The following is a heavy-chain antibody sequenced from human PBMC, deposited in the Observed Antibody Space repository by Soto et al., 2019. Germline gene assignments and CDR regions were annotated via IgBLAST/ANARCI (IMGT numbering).Heavy chain of an antibody. D-gene: IGHD2-2*02. Sequence: QVQLVQSGAEMKKPGASVKVSCKASGYTFSTYGITWVRQAPGQGLEWMGWINPFKGDTKSAARVQDRVTMTTDTSTRTAYIELRSLRSDDTAVYYCARVKVPAAILGAFDLWGKGTLVTVSS. V-gene: IGHV1-18*01. CDR3: ARVKVPAAILGAFDL. CDR1: GYTFSTYG. J-gene: IGHJ3*01. CDR2: INPFKGDT.